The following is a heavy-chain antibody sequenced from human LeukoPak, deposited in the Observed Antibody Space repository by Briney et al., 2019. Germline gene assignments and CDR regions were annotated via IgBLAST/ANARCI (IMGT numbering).Heavy chain of an antibody. Sequence: SETLSLTCTVSGDSISNYYWSWIREPPGKGLEWIGYIYYSGSTNYNPSLKSRVTISVDTSKNQFSLKLSSVTAADTAVYYCARVNWSGYDFRGAFDIWGQGKTVTVSS. J-gene: IGHJ3*02. CDR2: IYYSGST. V-gene: IGHV4-59*01. CDR3: ARVNWSGYDFRGAFDI. D-gene: IGHD5-12*01. CDR1: GDSISNYY.